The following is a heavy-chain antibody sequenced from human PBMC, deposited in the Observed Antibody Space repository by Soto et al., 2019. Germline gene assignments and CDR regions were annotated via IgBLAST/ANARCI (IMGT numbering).Heavy chain of an antibody. CDR3: AKDHLGVYDY. V-gene: IGHV3-23*01. CDR2: IGGSGGST. Sequence: EVQLLESGGGLVQPGGSLRLSCAASGFSFRSYVMSWVRQAPGKGLEWVSAIGGSGGSTYYADSVEGRFTISRDNSKNTLYLQMNSLRAEDTAVYYCAKDHLGVYDYWGQGTLVTVSS. D-gene: IGHD6-13*01. J-gene: IGHJ4*02. CDR1: GFSFRSYV.